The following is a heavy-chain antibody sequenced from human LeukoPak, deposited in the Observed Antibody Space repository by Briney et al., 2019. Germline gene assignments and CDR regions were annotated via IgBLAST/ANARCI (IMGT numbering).Heavy chain of an antibody. Sequence: GGSLRLSCAASEFTFSSYAMSWVRQAPGKGLEWISANSDSGGSTYYADSVKGRFTVSRDNFKNTMYLQMNSLRAEDTAVYYCAKDRRGCSSSSCYYRFDYWGQGTLVTVSS. D-gene: IGHD2-2*01. CDR1: EFTFSSYA. V-gene: IGHV3-23*01. CDR3: AKDRRGCSSSSCYYRFDY. CDR2: NSDSGGST. J-gene: IGHJ4*02.